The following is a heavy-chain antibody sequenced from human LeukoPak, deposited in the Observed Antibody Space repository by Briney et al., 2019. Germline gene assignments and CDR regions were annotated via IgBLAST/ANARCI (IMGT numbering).Heavy chain of an antibody. CDR2: ISGYNGNT. Sequence: ASVKVSCKASGYTFSSYGISWVRQAPGQGLEWMGWISGYNGNTNSAQKLQGRVSMTTDTSTSTAYVELRSLRSDDTAVHYCARDRSPDFWSGDYRDAFDIWGQGTMVTVSS. CDR3: ARDRSPDFWSGDYRDAFDI. J-gene: IGHJ3*02. CDR1: GYTFSSYG. D-gene: IGHD3-3*01. V-gene: IGHV1-18*01.